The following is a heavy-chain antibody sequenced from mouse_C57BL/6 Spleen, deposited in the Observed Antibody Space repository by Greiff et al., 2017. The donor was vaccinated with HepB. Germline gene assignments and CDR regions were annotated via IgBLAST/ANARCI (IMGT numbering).Heavy chain of an antibody. Sequence: VKLLESGPELVKPGASVKISCKASGYTFTDYYINWVKQRPGQGLEWIGWIFPGSGSTYYNEKFKGKATLTVDKSSSTAYMLLSSLTSEDSAVYFCARQPYGNYAWFAYWGQGTLVTVSA. CDR3: ARQPYGNYAWFAY. CDR1: GYTFTDYY. D-gene: IGHD2-1*01. CDR2: IFPGSGST. V-gene: IGHV1-75*01. J-gene: IGHJ3*01.